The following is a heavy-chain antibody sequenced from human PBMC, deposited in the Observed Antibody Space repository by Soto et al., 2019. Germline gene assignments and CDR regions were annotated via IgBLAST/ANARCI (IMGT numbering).Heavy chain of an antibody. V-gene: IGHV1-3*01. Sequence: QVPLVQSGAEVKKPGASVKVSCKASGYTFTSYAMHWVRQAPGQRLEWMGWINAGNGNTKYSQKFQGRVTITRDTSASTAYMELSSLRSEDTAVYYCARGIVVVVAATPFDYWGQGTLVTVSS. CDR1: GYTFTSYA. CDR2: INAGNGNT. J-gene: IGHJ4*02. CDR3: ARGIVVVVAATPFDY. D-gene: IGHD2-15*01.